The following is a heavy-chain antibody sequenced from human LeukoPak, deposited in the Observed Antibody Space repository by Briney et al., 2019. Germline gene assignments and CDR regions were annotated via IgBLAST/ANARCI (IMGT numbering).Heavy chain of an antibody. J-gene: IGHJ4*02. CDR3: AKAKVLWLGEYVDY. V-gene: IGHV3-23*01. CDR2: ISGSGGST. Sequence: GGSLRLSCAASGFTFSSYAMSWVRQAPGKGLEWVSAISGSGGSTYYADSVKGRFTISRDNSKNTLYLQMNSLRAEDTAVYYSAKAKVLWLGEYVDYWGQGTLVTVSS. D-gene: IGHD3-10*01. CDR1: GFTFSSYA.